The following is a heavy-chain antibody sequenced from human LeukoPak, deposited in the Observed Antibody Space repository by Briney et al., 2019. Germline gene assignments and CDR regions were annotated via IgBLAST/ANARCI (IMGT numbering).Heavy chain of an antibody. V-gene: IGHV4-59*01. CDR1: GGSISSYY. CDR3: AQVVAAVNNWFDP. J-gene: IGHJ5*02. CDR2: IYYSGST. D-gene: IGHD2-15*01. Sequence: SETLSLTCTVSGGSISSYYWSWIRQPPGKGLEWIGYIYYSGSTNYNPSLKSRVTISVDTSKNQFSLRLSSVTAADTAVYYCAQVVAAVNNWFDPWGQGTLVTVSS.